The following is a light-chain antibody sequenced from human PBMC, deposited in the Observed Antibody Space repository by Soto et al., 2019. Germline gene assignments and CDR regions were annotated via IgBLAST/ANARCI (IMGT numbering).Light chain of an antibody. V-gene: IGLV2-14*01. CDR3: SSYTSSSTPGYV. CDR1: SSDVGGYNY. Sequence: QSALTQPASVSGSPGQSITISCTGTSSDVGGYNYVSWYQQHPGKAPKLMIYDVSNRPSGVSNRFSGSKSGNTASLTISGLQAEDEDDYYCSSYTSSSTPGYVFGTGTKLTVL. CDR2: DVS. J-gene: IGLJ1*01.